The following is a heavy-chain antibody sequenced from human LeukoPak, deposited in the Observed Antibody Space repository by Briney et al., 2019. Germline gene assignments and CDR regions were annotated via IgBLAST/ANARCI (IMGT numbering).Heavy chain of an antibody. Sequence: SETLSLTCTVPGVSISSYYWSWIRQPPGKGLEWIGYIYYSGSTNYNPSLKSRVTISIDTSKNQFSLKLNSVTAADTAVYYCARVGSGNFDYWGQGTLVTVSS. D-gene: IGHD1-26*01. CDR3: ARVGSGNFDY. CDR2: IYYSGST. V-gene: IGHV4-59*08. CDR1: GVSISSYY. J-gene: IGHJ4*02.